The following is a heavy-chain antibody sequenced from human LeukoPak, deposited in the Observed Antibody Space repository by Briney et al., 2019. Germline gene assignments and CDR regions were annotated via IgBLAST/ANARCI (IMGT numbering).Heavy chain of an antibody. V-gene: IGHV4-4*07. CDR1: GGSISSYY. J-gene: IGHJ5*02. CDR3: TRDSGTTGEVKFDP. Sequence: PSETLSLTCTVSGGSISSYYWSWIRQPAGKGLEWIGRIYTSGSTNYNPSLKSRVTMSVDTSKNEFSLKMSSVTAADTAVYYCTRDSGTTGEVKFDPWGQGTLVAVSS. CDR2: IYTSGST. D-gene: IGHD3-10*01.